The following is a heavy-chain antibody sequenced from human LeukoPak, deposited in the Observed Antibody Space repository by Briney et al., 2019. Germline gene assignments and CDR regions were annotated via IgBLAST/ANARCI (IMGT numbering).Heavy chain of an antibody. CDR3: ARDGVAAAGPYYYYYMDV. Sequence: SETLSLTCTVSGGSISSYYWSWIRQPAGKGLEWIGRIYTSGSTNYNPSLKSRVTMSVDTSKNQFSLKLSSVTAADTAVYYCARDGVAAAGPYYYYYMDVWGKGTTVTVSS. CDR1: GGSISSYY. CDR2: IYTSGST. V-gene: IGHV4-4*07. J-gene: IGHJ6*03. D-gene: IGHD6-13*01.